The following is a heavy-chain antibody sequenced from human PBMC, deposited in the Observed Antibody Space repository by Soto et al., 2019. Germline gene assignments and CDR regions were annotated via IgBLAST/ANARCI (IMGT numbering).Heavy chain of an antibody. Sequence: PGESLKISCKASGYNFDIYSIAWVRQMPGKGLEWMGIIYAGDSRTTYSPSFQGQVTISADKSVDTAYLQWSSLKASDSAMYFCARPKYSTSWYPFNLWGQGTLVTVS. CDR3: ARPKYSTSWYPFNL. D-gene: IGHD6-13*01. CDR1: GYNFDIYS. CDR2: IYAGDSRT. V-gene: IGHV5-51*01. J-gene: IGHJ4*02.